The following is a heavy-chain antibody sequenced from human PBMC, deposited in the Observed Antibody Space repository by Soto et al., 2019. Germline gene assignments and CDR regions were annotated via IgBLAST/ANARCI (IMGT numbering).Heavy chain of an antibody. Sequence: SETLSLTCAVSGGSISSGGYSWSWIRQPPGKGLEWIGYIYHSGSTYYNPSLKSRVTISVDRSKNQLSLKLSSVTAADTAVYYCARGAGLRYDSSGYCEFDYWGQGTLVTVSS. CDR1: GGSISSGGYS. J-gene: IGHJ4*02. CDR2: IYHSGST. D-gene: IGHD3-22*01. V-gene: IGHV4-30-2*01. CDR3: ARGAGLRYDSSGYCEFDY.